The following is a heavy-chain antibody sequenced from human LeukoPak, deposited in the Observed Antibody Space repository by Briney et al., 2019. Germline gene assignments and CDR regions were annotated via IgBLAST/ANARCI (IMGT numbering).Heavy chain of an antibody. Sequence: GGSLRLSCAASGFTFSDYYMSWIRQAPGKGLEWVSSISKGSGYIYYTDSVKGRFTISRDNAKNSLYLQMNSLRAEDTAVYYCARDGVAAADYWGQGTLVTVSS. CDR3: ARDGVAAADY. CDR2: ISKGSGYI. CDR1: GFTFSDYY. V-gene: IGHV3-11*06. J-gene: IGHJ4*02. D-gene: IGHD3-3*01.